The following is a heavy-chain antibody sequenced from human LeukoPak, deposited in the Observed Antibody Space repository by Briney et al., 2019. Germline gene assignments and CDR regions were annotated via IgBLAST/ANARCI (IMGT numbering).Heavy chain of an antibody. Sequence: GGSLRLSCAASGFTFSSYSMNWVRQAPGKGLEWVSSISSSSSYIYYADSVKGRFTISRDNAKNSLYLQMNSLRAEDTAVYYCARDPPDSSAWYGRPPFDYWGQGTLVTVSP. J-gene: IGHJ4*02. D-gene: IGHD6-19*01. V-gene: IGHV3-21*01. CDR2: ISSSSSYI. CDR1: GFTFSSYS. CDR3: ARDPPDSSAWYGRPPFDY.